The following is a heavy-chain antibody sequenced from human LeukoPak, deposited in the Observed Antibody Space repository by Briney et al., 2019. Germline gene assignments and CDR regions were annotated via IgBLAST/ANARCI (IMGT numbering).Heavy chain of an antibody. CDR3: ARLLYGSGSYYFDY. D-gene: IGHD3-10*01. J-gene: IGHJ4*02. CDR1: GYSISSGYY. Sequence: PSETLSLTCTVSGYSISSGYYWGWIRQPPGKGLEWIGSIYHSGSTYYNPSLKSRVTISVDTSKNQFSLKLSSVTAADTAVYYCARLLYGSGSYYFDYWGQGTLVTVSS. V-gene: IGHV4-38-2*02. CDR2: IYHSGST.